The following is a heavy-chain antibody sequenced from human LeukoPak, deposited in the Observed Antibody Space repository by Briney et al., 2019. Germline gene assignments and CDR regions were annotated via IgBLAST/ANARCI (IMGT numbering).Heavy chain of an antibody. D-gene: IGHD3-10*01. V-gene: IGHV3-30*01. Sequence: GGSLRLSCAASGFTFSSYAMHWVRQAPGKGLEWVAVISYDGSNKYYADSVKGRFTISRDNSKNTQYLQMNSLRAEDTAVYYCAKGGGSGLYDYWGQGTLVTVSS. CDR3: AKGGGSGLYDY. J-gene: IGHJ4*02. CDR1: GFTFSSYA. CDR2: ISYDGSNK.